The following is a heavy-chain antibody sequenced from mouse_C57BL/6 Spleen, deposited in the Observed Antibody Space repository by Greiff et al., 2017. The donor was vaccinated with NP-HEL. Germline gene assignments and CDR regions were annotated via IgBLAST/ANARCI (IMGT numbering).Heavy chain of an antibody. V-gene: IGHV3-6*01. Sequence: DVHLVESGPGLVKPSQSLSLTCSVTGYSITSGYYWNWIRQFPGNKLEWMGYISYDGSNNYNPSLKNRISITRDTSKNQFFLKLNSVTTEDTATYYCAREGPATVFDYWGQGTTLTVSS. D-gene: IGHD1-1*01. CDR1: GYSITSGYY. J-gene: IGHJ2*01. CDR2: ISYDGSN. CDR3: AREGPATVFDY.